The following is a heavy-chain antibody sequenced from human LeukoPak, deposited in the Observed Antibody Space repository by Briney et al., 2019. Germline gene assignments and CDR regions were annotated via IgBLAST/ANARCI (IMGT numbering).Heavy chain of an antibody. CDR2: INHSGST. Sequence: PSETLSLICAVYGGSFRGYYWSWIRQPPGKGLAWIGEINHSGSTNYNQSLKSRVTISVDTSKNQFSLKLSSVTAADTAVYYCASRRFLEWLLYEKDYYYGMDVWGQGTTVTVSS. J-gene: IGHJ6*02. CDR3: ASRRFLEWLLYEKDYYYGMDV. D-gene: IGHD3-3*01. V-gene: IGHV4-34*01. CDR1: GGSFRGYY.